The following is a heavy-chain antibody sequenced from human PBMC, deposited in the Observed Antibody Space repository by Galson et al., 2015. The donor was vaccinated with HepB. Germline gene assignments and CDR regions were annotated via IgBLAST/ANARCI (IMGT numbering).Heavy chain of an antibody. CDR2: ISGSGGST. V-gene: IGHV3-23*01. CDR1: GFTFSSYA. J-gene: IGHJ4*02. D-gene: IGHD3-9*01. Sequence: SLRLSCAASGFTFSSYAMSWVRQAPGKGLEWVSAISGSGGSTYYADSVKGRFTISRDNSKNTLYLQMNSLRAEDTAVYYCAKGYFDWLFTHYFDYWGQGTLVTVSS. CDR3: AKGYFDWLFTHYFDY.